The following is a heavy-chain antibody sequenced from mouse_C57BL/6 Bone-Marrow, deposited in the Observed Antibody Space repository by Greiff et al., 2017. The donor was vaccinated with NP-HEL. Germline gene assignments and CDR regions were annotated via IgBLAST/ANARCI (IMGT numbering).Heavy chain of an antibody. CDR2: IAPENGDT. CDR3: TTGYYSLAWFAY. J-gene: IGHJ3*01. CDR1: GFNIKDDY. Sequence: EVPLQESGAELVRPGASVQLSCTASGFNIKDDYMHWVKQRPEQGLEWIGWIAPENGDTEYASKFQGKATITAYTSSNTAYLQLSSLTSEDTAVYYCTTGYYSLAWFAYWGQGTLVTVSA. D-gene: IGHD2-12*01. V-gene: IGHV14-4*01.